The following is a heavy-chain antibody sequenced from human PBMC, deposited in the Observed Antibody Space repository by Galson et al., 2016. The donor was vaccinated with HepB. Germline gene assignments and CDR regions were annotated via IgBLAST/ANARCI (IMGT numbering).Heavy chain of an antibody. J-gene: IGHJ4*02. CDR3: ARARYSDILTGAFDS. CDR2: IYRGGST. D-gene: IGHD3-9*01. V-gene: IGHV3-53*01. Sequence: SLRLSCAASTFTVNSNHMSWVRQAPGKGLEWVSIIYRGGSTFYTDSVKGRFTISRDDSANTLYLQMNSLRAEDTAVYYCARARYSDILTGAFDSWGQGTLVTVSS. CDR1: TFTVNSNH.